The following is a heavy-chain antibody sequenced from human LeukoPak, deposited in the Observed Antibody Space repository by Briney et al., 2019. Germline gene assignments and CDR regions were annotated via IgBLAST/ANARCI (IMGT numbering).Heavy chain of an antibody. V-gene: IGHV3-48*02. CDR3: ARDAGGDGYNYHY. CDR1: GFTFSSYS. J-gene: IGHJ4*02. Sequence: PGGSLRLSCAASGFTFSSYSMNWVRQAPGKGLEWVSYISSSSSTIYYADSVKGRFTISRDNAKNSLYLQMNSPRDEDTAVYYCARDAGGDGYNYHYWGQGTLVTVSS. CDR2: ISSSSSTI. D-gene: IGHD5-24*01.